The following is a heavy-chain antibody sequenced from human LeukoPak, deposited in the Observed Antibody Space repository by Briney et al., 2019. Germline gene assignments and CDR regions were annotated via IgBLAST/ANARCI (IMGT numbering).Heavy chain of an antibody. Sequence: SQTLSLTCAISGDSVSSNSAAWNWIRQSPSRGLEWLGRTYYRSKWYNDYAVSVKSRITINPDTSKNQFSLKLSSVTAADTAVYYCARRLYVWGSYRYSYWFDPWGQGTLVTVSS. D-gene: IGHD3-16*02. J-gene: IGHJ5*02. V-gene: IGHV6-1*01. CDR1: GDSVSSNSAA. CDR3: ARRLYVWGSYRYSYWFDP. CDR2: TYYRSKWYN.